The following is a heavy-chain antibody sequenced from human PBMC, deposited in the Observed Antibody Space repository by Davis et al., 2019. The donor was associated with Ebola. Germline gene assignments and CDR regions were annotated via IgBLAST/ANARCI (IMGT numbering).Heavy chain of an antibody. CDR2: ISAYNGNT. Sequence: ASVKVSCKASGYTFTSYGISWVRQAPGQGLEWMGWISAYNGNTNYAQKLQGRVTMTTDTSTSTAYMELRSLRSDDTAVYYCARDGSTVTRWVYYYYGMDVWGQGTTVTVSS. D-gene: IGHD4-17*01. J-gene: IGHJ6*02. CDR3: ARDGSTVTRWVYYYYGMDV. V-gene: IGHV1-18*01. CDR1: GYTFTSYG.